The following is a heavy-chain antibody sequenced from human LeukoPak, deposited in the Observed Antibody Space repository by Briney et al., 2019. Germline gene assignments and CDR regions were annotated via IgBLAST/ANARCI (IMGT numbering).Heavy chain of an antibody. CDR1: GFTFSSYS. J-gene: IGHJ3*02. CDR2: ISSSSSTI. D-gene: IGHD2-15*01. CDR3: ARMDIVVVVPAPGAFDI. Sequence: GGSLRLSCAASGFTFSSYSMNWVRQAPGKGLEWVSYISSSSSTIYYADSVKGRFTISRDNAKNSLYLHMNSLRDEDTAVYYCARMDIVVVVPAPGAFDIWGKGTMVTVST. V-gene: IGHV3-48*02.